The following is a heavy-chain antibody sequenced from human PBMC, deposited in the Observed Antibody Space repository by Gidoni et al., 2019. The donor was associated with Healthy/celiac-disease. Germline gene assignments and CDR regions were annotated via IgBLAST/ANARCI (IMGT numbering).Heavy chain of an antibody. Sequence: QVQLVESGGGLVMPGGSLSLSCAASGFTFIDYYMSWIRQAPGKGLEWVSYISSSGSTIYYADSVKGRFTISRDNAKNSLYLQRNSLRAEDTAVYYCAGGVRYYDSSGYYGGGQGTLVTVSS. CDR3: AGGVRYYDSSGYYG. CDR1: GFTFIDYY. D-gene: IGHD3-22*01. CDR2: ISSSGSTI. V-gene: IGHV3-11*01. J-gene: IGHJ4*02.